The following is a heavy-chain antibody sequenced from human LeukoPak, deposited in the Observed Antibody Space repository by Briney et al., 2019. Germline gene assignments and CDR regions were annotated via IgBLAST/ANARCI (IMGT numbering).Heavy chain of an antibody. CDR3: ARDPLITLIRGIVTGDFDC. D-gene: IGHD3-10*01. CDR1: GYTFTGYY. Sequence: ASVKVSCKASGYTFTGYYMHWVRQAPGQGLEWMGWINPNSGGTNYAQKVQDRVTMTTDTSTSTAYMELRSLRFDDTAVYYCARDPLITLIRGIVTGDFDCWGQGTLVTVSS. J-gene: IGHJ4*02. CDR2: INPNSGGT. V-gene: IGHV1-2*02.